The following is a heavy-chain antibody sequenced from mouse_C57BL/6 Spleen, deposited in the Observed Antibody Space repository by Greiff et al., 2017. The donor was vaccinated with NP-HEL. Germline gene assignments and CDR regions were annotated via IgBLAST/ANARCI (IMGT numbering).Heavy chain of an antibody. CDR1: GYTFTDYY. D-gene: IGHD2-1*01. J-gene: IGHJ2*01. V-gene: IGHV1-19*01. Sequence: VQLKESGPVLVKPGASVKMSCKASGYTFTDYYMNWVKQSHGKSLEWIGVINPYNGGTSYNQKFKGKATLTVDKSSSTAYMELNSLTSEDSAVYYCARSGGNYDYFDYWGQGTTLTVSS. CDR2: INPYNGGT. CDR3: ARSGGNYDYFDY.